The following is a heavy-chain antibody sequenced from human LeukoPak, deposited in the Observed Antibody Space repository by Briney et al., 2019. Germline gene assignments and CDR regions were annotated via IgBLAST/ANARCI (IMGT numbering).Heavy chain of an antibody. D-gene: IGHD3-10*01. CDR1: GGSISSYY. V-gene: IGHV4-59*01. J-gene: IGHJ4*02. CDR2: IYYSGST. CDR3: ARGPRITMVRGVIIDSDPLGCYDY. Sequence: SETLFLTCTVSGGSISSYYWSWIRQPPGKGLEWIGYIYYSGSTNYNPSLKSRVTISVDTPKNQFSLKLSSVTAADTAVYYCARGPRITMVRGVIIDSDPLGCYDYWGQGTLVTVSS.